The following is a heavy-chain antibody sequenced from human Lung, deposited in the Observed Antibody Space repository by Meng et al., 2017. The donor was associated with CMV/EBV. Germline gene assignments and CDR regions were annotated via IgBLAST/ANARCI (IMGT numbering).Heavy chain of an antibody. D-gene: IGHD3-10*01. CDR1: CCTINSYYSY. J-gene: IGHJ4*02. CDR2: TYSRGKT. V-gene: IGHV4-30-4*01. Sequence: VTLEELGPGLVKPVPILSLTCTVFCCTINSYYSYWIWIRQCPGSGLEWIGLTYSRGKTFYTPSLRSRVMISIDTPSSQFFLMLASVTDADTVVYYCARERSHWYGSGCFDFWGQGTLVTVSS. CDR3: ARERSHWYGSGCFDF.